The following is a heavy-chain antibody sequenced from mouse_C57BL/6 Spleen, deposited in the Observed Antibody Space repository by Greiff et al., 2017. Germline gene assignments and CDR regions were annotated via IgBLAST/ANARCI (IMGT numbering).Heavy chain of an antibody. CDR2: INYDGSST. J-gene: IGHJ4*01. CDR3: ARSITTVAVDY. D-gene: IGHD1-1*01. V-gene: IGHV5-16*01. CDR1: GFTFSDYY. Sequence: EVKLMESEGGLVQPGSSMKLSCTASGFTFSDYYMAWVRQVPEKGLEWVANINYDGSSTYYLDSLKSRFIISRDNAKNILYLPMSSLKSEDTATYYCARSITTVAVDYWGQGTSVTVSS.